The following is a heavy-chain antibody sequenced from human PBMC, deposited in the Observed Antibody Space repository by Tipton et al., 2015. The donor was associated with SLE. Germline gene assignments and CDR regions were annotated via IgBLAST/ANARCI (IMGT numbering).Heavy chain of an antibody. Sequence: TLSLTCNVSGDSISNTNSHWGWIRQAPGKGLEWIGSISYTGTTYYNPSLRSRVSMSADTSKNQFSLRLSSVTAADTAVYYCATTAVAGTDHRYLDLWGRGTLVTVSS. CDR1: GDSISNTNSH. V-gene: IGHV4-39*01. D-gene: IGHD6-19*01. J-gene: IGHJ2*01. CDR3: ATTAVAGTDHRYLDL. CDR2: ISYTGTT.